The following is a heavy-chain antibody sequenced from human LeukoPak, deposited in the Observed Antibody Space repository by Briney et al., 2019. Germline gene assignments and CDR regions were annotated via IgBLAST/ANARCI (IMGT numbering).Heavy chain of an antibody. Sequence: ASVKVSCKASGYTFTGYYMHWVRPAPGQGLEWMGWINPNSGGTNYAQKFQGRVTMTRDTSISTAYMELSRLRSDDTAVYYCASPIGSSDYWYFDLWGRGTLVTVSS. CDR2: INPNSGGT. J-gene: IGHJ2*01. CDR3: ASPIGSSDYWYFDL. CDR1: GYTFTGYY. D-gene: IGHD6-19*01. V-gene: IGHV1-2*02.